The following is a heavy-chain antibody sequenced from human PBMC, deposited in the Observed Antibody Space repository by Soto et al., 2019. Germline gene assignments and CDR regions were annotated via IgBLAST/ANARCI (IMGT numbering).Heavy chain of an antibody. CDR3: ATSYGSGYRAFDY. J-gene: IGHJ4*02. CDR1: GDTFSFYS. V-gene: IGHV1-69*04. Sequence: QVQLVQSGAEVKRPGSSVKVSCKASGDTFSFYSINWVRQAPGLGLEWMGRVNPILSMSNYAQRFQGRVTMTADKATSTADMELSGLRSEDTARYYGATSYGSGYRAFDYWGQGALVTVSS. D-gene: IGHD3-10*01. CDR2: VNPILSMS.